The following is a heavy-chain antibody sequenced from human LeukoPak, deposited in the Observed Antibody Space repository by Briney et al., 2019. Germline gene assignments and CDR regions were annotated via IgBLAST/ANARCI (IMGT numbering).Heavy chain of an antibody. Sequence: PSETLSLTCTVSGYSISSGYYWGWIRQPPGKGLEWIGSIYHSGSTYYNPSLKSRVTISVDTSKNQFSLKLSSVTAADTAVYYCARQVSVGAFFDYWGQGTLVTVSS. CDR1: GYSISSGYY. CDR3: ARQVSVGAFFDY. J-gene: IGHJ4*02. V-gene: IGHV4-38-2*02. CDR2: IYHSGST. D-gene: IGHD1-26*01.